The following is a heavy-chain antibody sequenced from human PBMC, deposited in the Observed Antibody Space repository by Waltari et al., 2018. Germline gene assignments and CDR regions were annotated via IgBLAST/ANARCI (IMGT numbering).Heavy chain of an antibody. CDR1: GGTFSSYA. D-gene: IGHD5-12*01. J-gene: IGHJ5*02. Sequence: QVQLVQSGAEVKKPGSSVKVSCQASGGTFSSYAISWVRQAPGQGLEWMGGIIPIFGTANYAQKFQGRVTITADESTSTAYMELSSLRSEDTAVYYCARDPEVVATMGNWFDPWGQGTLVTVSS. CDR2: IIPIFGTA. V-gene: IGHV1-69*01. CDR3: ARDPEVVATMGNWFDP.